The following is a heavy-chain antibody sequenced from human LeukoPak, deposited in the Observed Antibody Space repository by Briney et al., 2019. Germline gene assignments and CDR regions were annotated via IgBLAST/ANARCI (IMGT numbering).Heavy chain of an antibody. V-gene: IGHV4-34*01. CDR1: GGSFSGYY. D-gene: IGHD2-2*01. Sequence: SETLSLTCAVYGGSFSGYYWSWIRQPPGKGLEWTGEINHSGGTNYNPSLKSRVTISVDTSKNQFSLKLSSVTAADTAVYYCARGGRVVIPAARRNYFDYWGQGTLVTVSS. CDR3: ARGGRVVIPAARRNYFDY. J-gene: IGHJ4*02. CDR2: INHSGGT.